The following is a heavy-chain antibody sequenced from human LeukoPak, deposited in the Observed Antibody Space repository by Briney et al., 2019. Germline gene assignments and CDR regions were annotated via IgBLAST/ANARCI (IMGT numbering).Heavy chain of an antibody. CDR3: AKDGPLNFRRLGVPDY. V-gene: IGHV3-30*02. J-gene: IGHJ4*02. D-gene: IGHD3-10*01. CDR2: IRYDGSNK. CDR1: GFTFSSYG. Sequence: PGGSLRLSCAASGFTFSSYGMHWVRQAPGKGLEWVAFIRYDGSNKYYADSVKGRFTISRDNSKNTLYLQMNSLRAEDTAVYYCAKDGPLNFRRLGVPDYWGQGTLVTVSS.